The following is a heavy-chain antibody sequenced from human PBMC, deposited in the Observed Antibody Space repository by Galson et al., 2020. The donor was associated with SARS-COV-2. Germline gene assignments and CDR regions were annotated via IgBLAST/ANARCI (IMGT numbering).Heavy chain of an antibody. D-gene: IGHD3-10*01. CDR1: GGSISSNNW. CDR3: ASDGAGAAGGTGGLSS. J-gene: IGHJ5*02. Sequence: SETLSLTCVVSGGSISSNNWWSWVRQPPGKGLERIGEIYHTGTTNDNPSLESRLIISFGKSKNQFSLRLRSVTPADTAVYYCASDGAGAAGGTGGLSSWGQGTLVTVSS. V-gene: IGHV4-4*02. CDR2: IYHTGTT.